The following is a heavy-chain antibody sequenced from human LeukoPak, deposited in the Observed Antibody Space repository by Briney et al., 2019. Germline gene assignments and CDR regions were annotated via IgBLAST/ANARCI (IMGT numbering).Heavy chain of an antibody. D-gene: IGHD3-22*01. CDR3: ARSQRPSGYYLYYFDY. J-gene: IGHJ4*02. CDR2: MQDLSYK. V-gene: IGHV3-7*04. Sequence: MQDLSYKYYFDSVNRLFTISRHNANNSLYLQMNSLRAEDTAVYYCARSQRPSGYYLYYFDYWGQGTLVTVSS.